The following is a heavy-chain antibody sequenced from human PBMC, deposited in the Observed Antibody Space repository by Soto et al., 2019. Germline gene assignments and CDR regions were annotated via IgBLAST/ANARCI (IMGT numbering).Heavy chain of an antibody. J-gene: IGHJ4*02. Sequence: DVHLLESGGGLVQPGGSLRLSCAASGFMFSAYAMHWVRQAPGQGLEWVSSMSGTSADTYYAHSAKGRFTVSRDSSKDTLYLQLNSLRAEDTALDFCAREDGVGPFDYWGQGTLVIVSS. V-gene: IGHV3-23*01. CDR1: GFMFSAYA. D-gene: IGHD2-8*01. CDR2: MSGTSADT. CDR3: AREDGVGPFDY.